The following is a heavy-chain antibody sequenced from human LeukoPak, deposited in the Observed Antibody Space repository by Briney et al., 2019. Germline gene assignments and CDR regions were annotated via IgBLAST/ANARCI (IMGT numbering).Heavy chain of an antibody. Sequence: GGSLRLSCAASGFTFSSYAMHWVRQAPGKGLEWVAVISYDGSNKYYADSVKGRFTISRDNSKNTLYLQMNSPRAEDTAVYYCARDKNDEGSFDYWGQGTLVTVSS. CDR3: ARDKNDEGSFDY. V-gene: IGHV3-30*04. J-gene: IGHJ4*02. CDR1: GFTFSSYA. D-gene: IGHD1-1*01. CDR2: ISYDGSNK.